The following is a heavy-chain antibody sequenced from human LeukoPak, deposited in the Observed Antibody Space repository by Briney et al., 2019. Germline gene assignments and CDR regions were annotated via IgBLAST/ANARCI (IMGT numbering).Heavy chain of an antibody. J-gene: IGHJ4*02. V-gene: IGHV3-15*01. D-gene: IGHD3-22*01. CDR1: GFTFSNAW. CDR3: TVGSYFDSSGYYLTRPG. CDR2: IKSKTDGGTT. Sequence: GGSLRLSCAASGFTFSNAWMSWVRQAPGKGLEWVGRIKSKTDGGTTDYTAPVKGRFTISRDDSKNTLYLQMNSLKTEDTAVYYCTVGSYFDSSGYYLTRPGWGQGTLVTVSS.